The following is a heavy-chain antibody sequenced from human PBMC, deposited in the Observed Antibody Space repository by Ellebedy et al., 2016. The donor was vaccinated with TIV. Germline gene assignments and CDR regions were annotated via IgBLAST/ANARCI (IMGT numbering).Heavy chain of an antibody. V-gene: IGHV4-34*12. CDR2: IFHSGST. D-gene: IGHD5-18*01. Sequence: MPSETLSLTCAVYGGSISGYYWTWIRQPPGKGLEWIGEIFHSGSTDYNPSRKSRVTISVDTSKNHFSLKLNSVTAADSAMYSCSRGLLGTAMITGWGQGTLVTVSS. CDR1: GGSISGYY. J-gene: IGHJ4*02. CDR3: SRGLLGTAMITG.